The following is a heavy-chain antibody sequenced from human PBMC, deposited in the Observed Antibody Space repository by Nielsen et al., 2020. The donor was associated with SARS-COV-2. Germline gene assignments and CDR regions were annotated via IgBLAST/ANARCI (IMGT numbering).Heavy chain of an antibody. CDR2: IYYSGST. D-gene: IGHD2-21*02. Sequence: SETLSLTCAVSGGSIGSGGYYWSWIRQHPGKGLEWIGYIYYSGSTYYNPSLKSRVTISVDTSKNQFSLKLSSVTAADTAVYYCAREATYCGGDCYTYGMDVWGQGTTVTVSS. V-gene: IGHV4-31*11. CDR3: AREATYCGGDCYTYGMDV. CDR1: GGSIGSGGYY. J-gene: IGHJ6*02.